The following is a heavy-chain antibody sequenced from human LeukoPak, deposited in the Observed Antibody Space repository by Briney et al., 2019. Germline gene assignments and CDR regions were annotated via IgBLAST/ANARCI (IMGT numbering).Heavy chain of an antibody. Sequence: GGSLRLSCAASGFTFSNAWMSWVRQVPGKGLEWVSVIYSGGSTYYADSVKGRFTISRDNSKNTLYLQMNSLRAEDTAVYYCARDLPRGDYYDSSGYPPVFDYWGQGTLVTVSS. D-gene: IGHD3-22*01. J-gene: IGHJ4*02. V-gene: IGHV3-66*01. CDR1: GFTFSNAW. CDR2: IYSGGST. CDR3: ARDLPRGDYYDSSGYPPVFDY.